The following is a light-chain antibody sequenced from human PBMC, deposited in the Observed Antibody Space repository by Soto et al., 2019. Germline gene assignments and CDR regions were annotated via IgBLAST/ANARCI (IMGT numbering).Light chain of an antibody. J-gene: IGLJ2*01. V-gene: IGLV1-44*01. CDR2: DNG. Sequence: QPVLTQPPSTSGTPGQKVIISCSGSDSNIGRNSVNWYRQLPGTAPKLLMFDNGKRPSGVPNRVSGSKSGTSASLAISGLQSEDEADYYCAAWDDRLRAPVFGGGTKVTVL. CDR1: DSNIGRNS. CDR3: AAWDDRLRAPV.